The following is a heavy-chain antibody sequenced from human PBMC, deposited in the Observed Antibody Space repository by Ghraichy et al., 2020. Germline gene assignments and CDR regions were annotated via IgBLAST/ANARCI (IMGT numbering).Heavy chain of an antibody. V-gene: IGHV4-59*01. CDR3: ARWLFLEFGDYYFDY. D-gene: IGHD3-16*01. Sequence: SETLSLTCTVSGGSISSYYWSWIRQPPGKGLEWIWYIYYSGSTNYNPSLKSRVTISVDTSKNQFSLKLSSVTAADTAVYYCARWLFLEFGDYYFDYWGQGTLVTVSS. CDR2: IYYSGST. J-gene: IGHJ4*02. CDR1: GGSISSYY.